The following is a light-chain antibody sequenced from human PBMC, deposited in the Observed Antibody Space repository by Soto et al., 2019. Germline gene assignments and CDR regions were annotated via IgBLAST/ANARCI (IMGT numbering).Light chain of an antibody. CDR1: QSVSNY. CDR3: QQRSNWPLLT. Sequence: EIVLTQSPATLSLSPGERATLSCRASQSVSNYLAWYQQKPGQAPRLLIYDPSNRATGLPARFSGSGSGTDFTRTISSLEPEDFAVYYCQQRSNWPLLTFGGGTKVEIK. V-gene: IGKV3-11*01. CDR2: DPS. J-gene: IGKJ4*01.